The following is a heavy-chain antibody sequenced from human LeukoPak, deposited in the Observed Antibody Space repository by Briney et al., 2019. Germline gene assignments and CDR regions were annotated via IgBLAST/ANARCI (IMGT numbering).Heavy chain of an antibody. J-gene: IGHJ4*02. V-gene: IGHV5-51*01. CDR3: ARSPYSGTDARFDY. Sequence: GESLKISCKGSGYIFTTYWIGWVRQMPGKGLEWMGFIFPGDSDTRYSPSFQGQVTISADKSISTAYLQWSSLKASDTAMYYCARSPYSGTDARFDYWGQGTLVTLSS. CDR1: GYIFTTYW. CDR2: IFPGDSDT. D-gene: IGHD1-26*01.